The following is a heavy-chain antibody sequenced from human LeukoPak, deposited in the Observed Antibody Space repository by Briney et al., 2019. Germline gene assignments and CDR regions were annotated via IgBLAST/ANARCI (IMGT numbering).Heavy chain of an antibody. Sequence: ASVKVSCKASGYSLTSYYMHWVRQAPGQGLEWMGIINPSGVSTSYAQKFQDRVTMTRDTSTSTVYMELSSLKSEDTAVYYCARGASLSSGWRYYYMDVWGKGTTVTVSS. D-gene: IGHD6-19*01. V-gene: IGHV1-46*03. CDR1: GYSLTSYY. CDR3: ARGASLSSGWRYYYMDV. CDR2: INPSGVST. J-gene: IGHJ6*03.